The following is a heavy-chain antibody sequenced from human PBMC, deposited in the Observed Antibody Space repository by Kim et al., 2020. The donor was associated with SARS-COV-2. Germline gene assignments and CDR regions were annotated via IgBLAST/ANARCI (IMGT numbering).Heavy chain of an antibody. V-gene: IGHV4-59*08. CDR3: ARRGHGSVWCHLVS. Sequence: SETLSLTCDVSGASITKYDWTWIRQPPGKGLEWIAYISNSATTKYNSSLESRVTISLDTSKNQLSLSLTSVTAADTAIYYCARRGHGSVWCHLVSWCQGTLVIVSS. J-gene: IGHJ4*02. CDR1: GASITKYD. CDR2: ISNSATT. D-gene: IGHD6-19*01.